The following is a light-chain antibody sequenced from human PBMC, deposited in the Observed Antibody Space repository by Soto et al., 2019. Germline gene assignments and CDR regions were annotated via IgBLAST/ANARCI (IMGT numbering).Light chain of an antibody. J-gene: IGLJ7*01. Sequence: QSVLTQPPSLSGAPGQRVTISCTGSSSNLGPTYDVHWYQQLPGTAPKLLIYANTNRPSGVPDRFSGSKSGTSASLAITGLQAEDEADYFCQSYDSSLSGYVFGAGTPLTVL. V-gene: IGLV1-40*01. CDR2: ANT. CDR3: QSYDSSLSGYV. CDR1: SSNLGPTYD.